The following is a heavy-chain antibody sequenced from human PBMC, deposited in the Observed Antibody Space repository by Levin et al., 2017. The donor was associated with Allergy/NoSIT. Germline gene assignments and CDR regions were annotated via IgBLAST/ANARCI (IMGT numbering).Heavy chain of an antibody. D-gene: IGHD2-2*01. Sequence: SVKVSCKASGGTFSSYAISWVRQAPGQGLEWMGGIIPIFGTANYAQKFQGRVTITADESTSTAYMELSSLRSEDTAVYYCARGRSVGGQLLLNWFDPWGQGTLVTVSS. V-gene: IGHV1-69*13. CDR2: IIPIFGTA. CDR3: ARGRSVGGQLLLNWFDP. CDR1: GGTFSSYA. J-gene: IGHJ5*02.